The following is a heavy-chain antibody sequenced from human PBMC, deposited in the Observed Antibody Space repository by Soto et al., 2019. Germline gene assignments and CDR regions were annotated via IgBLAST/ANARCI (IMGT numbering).Heavy chain of an antibody. V-gene: IGHV3-33*01. D-gene: IGHD2-8*01. Sequence: QVQLVESGGGVVQPGRSLRLSCAASGFTFSSYGMHWVRQAPGKGLEWVAVIWYDGSNKYYADSVKGRFTISRDNSKNTLYLQMNSLRAEDTAVYYCARTGELLMVYALDYWGQGTLVTVSS. CDR3: ARTGELLMVYALDY. CDR2: IWYDGSNK. J-gene: IGHJ4*02. CDR1: GFTFSSYG.